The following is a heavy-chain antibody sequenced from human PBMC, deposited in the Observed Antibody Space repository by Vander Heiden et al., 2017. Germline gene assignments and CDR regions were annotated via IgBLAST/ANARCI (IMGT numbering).Heavy chain of an antibody. CDR1: GFTVSSHY. J-gene: IGHJ4*02. D-gene: IGHD4-4*01. V-gene: IGHV3-53*01. CDR2: IYSGGST. Sequence: EVQLVESGGGLIQPGGSLRLSCAASGFTVSSHYMSWVRQAPGKGLEWVSVIYSGGSTYYADSVKGRFTISRDNSKNTLYLQMNSLRAEDTAVYYCARHDYSNPGVAFDYWGQGTLVTVSS. CDR3: ARHDYSNPGVAFDY.